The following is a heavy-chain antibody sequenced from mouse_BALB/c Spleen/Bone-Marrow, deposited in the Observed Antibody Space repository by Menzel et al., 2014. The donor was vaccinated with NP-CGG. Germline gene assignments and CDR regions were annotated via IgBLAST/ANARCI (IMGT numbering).Heavy chain of an antibody. V-gene: IGHV1-5*01. J-gene: IGHJ4*01. CDR2: IYPGNSDT. CDR1: GYTFTSYW. Sequence: SGTVLARPGASVKMSCKASGYTFTSYWMHWVKQRPGQGLEWIGAIYPGNSDTSYNQKFKGKAKLTAVTSTSTAYMGLSSLTNEDSAVYYCTVPYGNYVGYYAMDYWGQGTSVTVSS. CDR3: TVPYGNYVGYYAMDY. D-gene: IGHD2-1*01.